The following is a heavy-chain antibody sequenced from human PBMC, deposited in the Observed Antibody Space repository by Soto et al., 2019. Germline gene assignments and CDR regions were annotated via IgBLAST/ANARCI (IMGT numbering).Heavy chain of an antibody. D-gene: IGHD2-21*02. V-gene: IGHV3-74*01. CDR3: ARVGTVVTYYYYGMDV. CDR2: INSDGSST. Sequence: GGSLRLSCAASGFTFSSYWMHWVRQAPGKGLGWVSRINSDGSSTSYADSEKGRFTISRDNAKNTLYLQMNSLRADDTAVVYCARVGTVVTYYYYGMDVWGQGTTVTVSS. CDR1: GFTFSSYW. J-gene: IGHJ6*02.